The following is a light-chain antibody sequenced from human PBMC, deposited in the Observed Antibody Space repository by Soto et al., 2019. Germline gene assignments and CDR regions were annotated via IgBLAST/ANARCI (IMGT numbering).Light chain of an antibody. J-gene: IGKJ1*01. CDR1: QSVSSSF. CDR2: GAS. CDR3: QQYGSSPRT. Sequence: EIVLTQSPGTLSLSPGERATLSCRASQSVSSSFLAWYQQIPGQAPRVLIYGASSRATSIPDRFGGSGSGTDFSLNISTLEAEDFAVYYWQQYGSSPRTFGQGTKVEIK. V-gene: IGKV3-20*01.